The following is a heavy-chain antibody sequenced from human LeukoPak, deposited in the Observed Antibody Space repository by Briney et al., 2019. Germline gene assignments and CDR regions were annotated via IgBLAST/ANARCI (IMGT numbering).Heavy chain of an antibody. D-gene: IGHD2-15*01. CDR2: IYSGGST. CDR3: ARAGRSLVLFDAFDI. J-gene: IGHJ3*02. CDR1: GFTVSSNY. Sequence: GGSLRLSCAASGFTVSSNYMSWVRQAPGKGLEWVSVIYSGGSTYYADSVKGRFTISRDNSKNTPYLQMNSLRAEHTAVYYCARAGRSLVLFDAFDIWGQRTMVTVSS. V-gene: IGHV3-66*01.